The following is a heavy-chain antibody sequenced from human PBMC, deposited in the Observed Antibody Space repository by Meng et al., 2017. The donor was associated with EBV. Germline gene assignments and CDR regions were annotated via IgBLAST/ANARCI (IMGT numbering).Heavy chain of an antibody. CDR1: GANFNNFG. CDR3: VRDLWLRIGECV. D-gene: IGHD5-12*01. V-gene: IGHV1-69*17. J-gene: IGHJ4*02. Sequence: QVQLVPSGAEVKKPWSSVKVSCKGSGANFNNFGISWVRQAPGQGLEWMGDITPVFGIANYAESFQGRVTISADTSTRTAYMDLSSLRSDDTAVYYCVRDLWLRIGECVWGQGTLVTVSS. CDR2: ITPVFGIA.